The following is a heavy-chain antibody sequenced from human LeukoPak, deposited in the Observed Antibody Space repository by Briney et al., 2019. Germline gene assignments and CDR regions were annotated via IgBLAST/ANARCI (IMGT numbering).Heavy chain of an antibody. CDR1: GFTFSSFS. D-gene: IGHD2-2*01. CDR2: ISSASGSI. V-gene: IGHV3-48*04. CDR3: ARLPAYCSSTSCYYDY. Sequence: GGSLRLSCAASGFTFSSFSMNWVRQAPGKGLEWVSYISSASGSIYYADSVKGRFTISRDNAKNSLFLQMNSLRAEDTAVYYCARLPAYCSSTSCYYDYWGQGTLVTVSS. J-gene: IGHJ4*02.